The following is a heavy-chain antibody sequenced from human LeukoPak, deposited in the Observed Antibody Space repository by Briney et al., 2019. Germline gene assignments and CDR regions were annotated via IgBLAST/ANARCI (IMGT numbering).Heavy chain of an antibody. Sequence: PGGSLRLSCAASGFTFSSYWMHWVRQAPGKGLVWVSRINSDGSSTSYADSVKGRFTISRDNAKNTLYLQMNSLRAGDTAVYYCVPWSGPLLVDYWGQGTLVTVSS. J-gene: IGHJ4*02. CDR2: INSDGSST. D-gene: IGHD3-3*01. CDR3: VPWSGPLLVDY. CDR1: GFTFSSYW. V-gene: IGHV3-74*01.